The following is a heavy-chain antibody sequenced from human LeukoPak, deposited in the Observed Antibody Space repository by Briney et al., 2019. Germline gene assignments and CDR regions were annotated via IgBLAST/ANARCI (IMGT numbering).Heavy chain of an antibody. CDR1: GFSVTNNY. D-gene: IGHD5-24*01. CDR3: ARGDGYNFFDY. CDR2: FYVGGAT. V-gene: IGHV3-53*01. J-gene: IGHJ4*02. Sequence: GGSLRLSCAVSGFSVTNNYMSWVRQATGMGLEWVSVFYVGGATYYADSVKGRFTIARDNSENTLYLQMKSLRAEDTAVYYSARGDGYNFFDYWAREPGSPSPQ.